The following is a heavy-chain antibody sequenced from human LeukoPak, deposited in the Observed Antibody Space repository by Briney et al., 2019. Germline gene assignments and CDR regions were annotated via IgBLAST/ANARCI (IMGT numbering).Heavy chain of an antibody. Sequence: GGSLRLSCAASGFTFSSYAMSWVRQGPGKGLEWVSAISGSGGSTYYADSVKGRFTISRDNSKNTLYLQMNSLRAEDTAVYYCAKGREGRWYAFDYWGQGTLVTVSS. D-gene: IGHD6-13*01. CDR2: ISGSGGST. CDR3: AKGREGRWYAFDY. V-gene: IGHV3-23*01. J-gene: IGHJ4*02. CDR1: GFTFSSYA.